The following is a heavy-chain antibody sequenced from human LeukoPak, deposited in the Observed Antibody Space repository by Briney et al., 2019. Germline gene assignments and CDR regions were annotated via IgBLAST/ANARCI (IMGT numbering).Heavy chain of an antibody. V-gene: IGHV3-7*05. CDR3: ARDPDILTGVAYDL. D-gene: IGHD3-9*01. Sequence: QTGGSLRLSCAASGFSFSSDWMNWVRQAPGKGLEWVANINQDGSKKYYVDSAKGRFTISRDNAKNSLYLQMDSLRAEDTAVYYCARDPDILTGVAYDLWGQGTMVTVSS. J-gene: IGHJ3*01. CDR1: GFSFSSDW. CDR2: INQDGSKK.